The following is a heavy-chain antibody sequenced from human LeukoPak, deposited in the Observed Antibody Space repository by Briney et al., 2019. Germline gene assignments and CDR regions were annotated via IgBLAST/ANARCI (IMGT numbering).Heavy chain of an antibody. V-gene: IGHV3-21*01. CDR1: GFTLSSYE. CDR3: ARGSRFGVVGRDAFDI. J-gene: IGHJ3*02. CDR2: ISISSNYI. Sequence: PGGSLRLSCAASGFTLSSYEMNWVRQAPGKGLEWVSSISISSNYIYYADSVKGRFTISRDNAKNSLYLQMNSLRAEDTAVYYCARGSRFGVVGRDAFDIWGQGTMVTVSS. D-gene: IGHD3-3*01.